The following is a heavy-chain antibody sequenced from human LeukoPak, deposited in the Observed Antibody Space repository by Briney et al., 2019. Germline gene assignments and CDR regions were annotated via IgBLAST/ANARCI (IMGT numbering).Heavy chain of an antibody. Sequence: GGSLRLSCAASGFTFSSYAMSWVRQAPGKGLEWVSAISGSGGSTYYADSVKGRFTISRDNSKNTLYLQMNSLRAEDTAVYYRANTVVPAALYYYYYGMDVWGQGTTVTVSS. CDR3: ANTVVPAALYYYYYGMDV. CDR2: ISGSGGST. V-gene: IGHV3-23*01. CDR1: GFTFSSYA. J-gene: IGHJ6*02. D-gene: IGHD2-2*01.